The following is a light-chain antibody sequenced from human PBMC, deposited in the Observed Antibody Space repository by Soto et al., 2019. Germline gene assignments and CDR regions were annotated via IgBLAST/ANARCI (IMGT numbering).Light chain of an antibody. V-gene: IGLV2-14*01. Sequence: QSALTQPASVSGSPGQSITISCTGTNSDIGTYDYVSWYQKYPGTAPKLIMSEVRNRPSGVPSRFSGSKSGTTASLTISGPQAEDEAEYYCSSYTPSRPVIFGDGTKPTVL. CDR3: SSYTPSRPVI. J-gene: IGLJ2*01. CDR1: NSDIGTYDY. CDR2: EVR.